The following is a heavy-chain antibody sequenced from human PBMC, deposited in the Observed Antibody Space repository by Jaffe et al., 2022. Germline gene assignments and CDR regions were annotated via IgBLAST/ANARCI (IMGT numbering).Heavy chain of an antibody. V-gene: IGHV3-7*01. CDR3: ARDNGALRGDYRYFDL. Sequence: EVQLVESGGGLVQPGGSLRLSCAASGFTFSSYWMSWVRQAPGKGLEWVANIKQDGSEKYYVDSVKGRFTISRDNAKNSLYLQMNSLRAEDTAVYYCARDNGALRGDYRYFDLWGRGTLVTVSS. J-gene: IGHJ2*01. D-gene: IGHD2-8*01. CDR1: GFTFSSYW. CDR2: IKQDGSEK.